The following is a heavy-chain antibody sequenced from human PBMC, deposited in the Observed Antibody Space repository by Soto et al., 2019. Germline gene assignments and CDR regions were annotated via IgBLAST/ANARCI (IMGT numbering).Heavy chain of an antibody. D-gene: IGHD6-6*01. Sequence: EVQLAESGGGLAQPGGSLRLSCAASGFTLRGYAMDWVRQAPGKGLEYVSGISSNGVGTYYANSVQGRFTISRDNSKNTVYLQMGSLRPEDIAVYYCARRSRPDFYYMDVWGKGTTVTVSS. V-gene: IGHV3-64*01. CDR2: ISSNGVGT. J-gene: IGHJ6*03. CDR1: GFTLRGYA. CDR3: ARRSRPDFYYMDV.